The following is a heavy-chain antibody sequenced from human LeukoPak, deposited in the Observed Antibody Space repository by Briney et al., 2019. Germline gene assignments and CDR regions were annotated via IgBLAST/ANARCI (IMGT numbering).Heavy chain of an antibody. D-gene: IGHD1-26*01. CDR3: ARDSGSYYGDAFDI. Sequence: GGSLRLSCAASGFTFSSYWMHWVRQAPGKGPVWVSRINTDGSSTSYADSVKGRYTISRDNAKNTLYLQMNSLRAEDTAVYYCARDSGSYYGDAFDIWGQGTMVTVSS. V-gene: IGHV3-74*01. J-gene: IGHJ3*02. CDR1: GFTFSSYW. CDR2: INTDGSST.